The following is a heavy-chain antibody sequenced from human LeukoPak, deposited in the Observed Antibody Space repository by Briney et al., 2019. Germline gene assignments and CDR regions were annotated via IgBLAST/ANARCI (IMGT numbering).Heavy chain of an antibody. J-gene: IGHJ4*02. D-gene: IGHD2-2*01. V-gene: IGHV3-9*01. CDR2: ISWSGDRM. CDR3: AKDLGGSATTV. Sequence: GGSLRLSCAASGFTFEDHVMHWVRQAPGKGLEWVSSISWSGDRMGYADTVKGRFTISRDNAKNSLFLQMNSLRVEDTALYYCAKDLGGSATTVWGQGTLVTVSS. CDR1: GFTFEDHV.